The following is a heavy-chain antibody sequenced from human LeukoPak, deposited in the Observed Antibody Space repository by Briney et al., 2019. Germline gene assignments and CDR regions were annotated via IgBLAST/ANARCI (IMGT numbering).Heavy chain of an antibody. CDR2: VSAYNGNT. CDR3: AKAGGESFVARWFDP. D-gene: IGHD2-15*01. CDR1: GYTFSNYC. V-gene: IGHV1-18*01. Sequence: ASVKVSCKASGYTFSNYCISWVRQAPGQGLEWLGWVSAYNGNTNYAQKFQGRVTMTTDTSTDIAYMELQSLRSDDTAVYYCAKAGGESFVARWFDPWGQGSLVTVSS. J-gene: IGHJ5*02.